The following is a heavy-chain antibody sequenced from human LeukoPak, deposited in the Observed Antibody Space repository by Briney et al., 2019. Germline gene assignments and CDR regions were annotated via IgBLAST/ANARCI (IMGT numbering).Heavy chain of an antibody. CDR3: ARWPRYCSGGSCYYRYYYGMDV. CDR2: INHSGST. CDR1: GGSFSGYY. D-gene: IGHD2-15*01. J-gene: IGHJ6*02. Sequence: SETLSLTCTVYGGSFSGYYWSWIRQPPGKGLEWIGEINHSGSTNYNPSLKSRVTISVDTSKNQFSLKLSSVTAADTAVYYCARWPRYCSGGSCYYRYYYGMDVWGQGTTVTVSS. V-gene: IGHV4-34*01.